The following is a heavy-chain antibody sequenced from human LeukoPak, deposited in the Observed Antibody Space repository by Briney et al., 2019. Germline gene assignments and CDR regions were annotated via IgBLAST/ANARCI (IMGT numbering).Heavy chain of an antibody. Sequence: PSETLSLTCTVSGGSISSSSYYWGWIRQPPGKGLEWIGSIYYSGSTYYNPSLKSRVAISIDTSKNQFSLKLRFVTAADTAVYHCARLGYCSSTSCYMPNWGQGTLVTVSS. CDR3: ARLGYCSSTSCYMPN. CDR1: GGSISSSSYY. CDR2: IYYSGST. D-gene: IGHD2-2*02. J-gene: IGHJ4*02. V-gene: IGHV4-39*01.